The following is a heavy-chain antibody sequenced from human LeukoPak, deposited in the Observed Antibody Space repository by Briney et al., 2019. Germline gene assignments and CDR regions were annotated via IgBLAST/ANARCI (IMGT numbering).Heavy chain of an antibody. CDR2: IRYDGSNK. CDR1: GFTFSSYG. Sequence: GGSLRLSCAASGFTFSSYGMHWVRQAPGKGLEWVAFIRYDGSNKYYADSVKGRFTISRDNSKNTLYLQMNSLIARDTYVYDCAKDTVVEMATILHYWGQGTLVTVSS. V-gene: IGHV3-30*02. D-gene: IGHD5-24*01. J-gene: IGHJ4*02. CDR3: AKDTVVEMATILHY.